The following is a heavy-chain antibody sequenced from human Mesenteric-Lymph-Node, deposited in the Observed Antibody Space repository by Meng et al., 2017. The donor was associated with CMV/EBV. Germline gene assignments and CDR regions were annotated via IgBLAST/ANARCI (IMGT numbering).Heavy chain of an antibody. D-gene: IGHD3-10*01. CDR3: VPGVGSGSSNWFDP. V-gene: IGHV4-34*01. Sequence: QVQLQQLGAGLLKPSETLSLTCAVYGGSFRGYYWNWIRQPPGKGLEWIGEIHHSGSTNYNPSLKSRVTISVDTSKNQFSLKVTSVTAADTAVYYCVPGVGSGSSNWFDPWGQGTLVTVSS. CDR1: GGSFRGYY. CDR2: IHHSGST. J-gene: IGHJ5*02.